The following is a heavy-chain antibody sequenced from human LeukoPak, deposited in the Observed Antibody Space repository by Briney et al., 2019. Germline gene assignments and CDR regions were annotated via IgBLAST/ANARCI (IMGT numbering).Heavy chain of an antibody. J-gene: IGHJ3*02. CDR3: ARVNPLMAPGAFDI. CDR2: IRQDGSAK. V-gene: IGHV3-7*01. D-gene: IGHD2-8*01. Sequence: PGGSLRLSCAAYGVTFSGYWMTWVRQAPGKGLAWVANIRQDGSAKYYMDSVKGRFTISRDNAKNSLYLQMNSLGAEDTAVYYCARVNPLMAPGAFDIWGQGTMVAVSS. CDR1: GVTFSGYW.